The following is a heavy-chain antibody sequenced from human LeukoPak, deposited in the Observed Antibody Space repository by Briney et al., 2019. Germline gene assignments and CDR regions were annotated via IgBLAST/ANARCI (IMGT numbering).Heavy chain of an antibody. CDR3: TSGPIRLRLYSGMDV. Sequence: GGSLRLSCTASGFTFGDHAMSWVRQAPGGGLEWVGFIRSKAYRGTTAYAAAVEGRFTISRDDSNSIAYVQMNSLKTEDTAVYYCTSGPIRLRLYSGMDVWGQGTTVIVSS. CDR1: GFTFGDHA. J-gene: IGHJ6*02. D-gene: IGHD4-17*01. CDR2: IRSKAYRGTT. V-gene: IGHV3-49*04.